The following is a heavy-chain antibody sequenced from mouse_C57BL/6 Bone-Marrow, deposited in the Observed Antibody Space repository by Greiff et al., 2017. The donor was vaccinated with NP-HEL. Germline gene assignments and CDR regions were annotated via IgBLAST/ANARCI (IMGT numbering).Heavy chain of an antibody. CDR1: GYTFTSYG. V-gene: IGHV1-81*01. Sequence: QVQLKESGAELARPGASVKLSCKASGYTFTSYGISWVKQRTGQGLEWIGEIYPRSGNTYYNEKFKGKATLTADKSSSTAYMELRSLTSEDSAVYFCASTMITTGGYYFDYWGQGTTLTGSS. D-gene: IGHD2-4*01. CDR3: ASTMITTGGYYFDY. J-gene: IGHJ2*01. CDR2: IYPRSGNT.